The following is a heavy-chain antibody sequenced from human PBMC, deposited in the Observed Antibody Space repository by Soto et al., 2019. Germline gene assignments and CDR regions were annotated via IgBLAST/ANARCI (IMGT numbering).Heavy chain of an antibody. CDR3: ARALIYDSSGYYFYYFDY. CDR1: GFTFSSYA. D-gene: IGHD3-22*01. V-gene: IGHV3-30-3*01. CDR2: ISYDGSNK. J-gene: IGHJ4*02. Sequence: SLRLSCAASGFTFSSYAIHWVRQAPGKGLEWVAVISYDGSNKYYADSVKGRFTISRDNSKNTLYLQMNSLRAEDTAVYYCARALIYDSSGYYFYYFDYWGQGTLVTVSS.